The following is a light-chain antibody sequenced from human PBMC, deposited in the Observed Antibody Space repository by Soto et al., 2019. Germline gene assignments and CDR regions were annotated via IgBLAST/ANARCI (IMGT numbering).Light chain of an antibody. V-gene: IGKV3-15*01. CDR2: GAS. CDR1: QSVDIN. J-gene: IGKJ1*01. CDR3: QHYNDWPPWT. Sequence: EIEMTQSPVTLSGSPGETVALSCRASQSVDINVAWYQQKGGQAPRLLISGASSRAAGIPVRFSGSGSGTEFTLTISGLQSEDFALYYCQHYNDWPPWTFGQGTKVEIK.